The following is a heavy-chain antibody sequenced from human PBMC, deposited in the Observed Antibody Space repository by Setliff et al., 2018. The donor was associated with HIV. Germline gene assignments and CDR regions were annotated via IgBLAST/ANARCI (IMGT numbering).Heavy chain of an antibody. Sequence: SETLSLTCTVSGASISSHYWSWIRQSPGKGFEWIGYIYSTGSTNYNPSLQSRISISMDASKNKFSLKVTSVTSADTAVYYCAKGAGFYGDYTFDYWGQGNLVTVSS. CDR2: IYSTGST. CDR1: GASISSHY. D-gene: IGHD4-17*01. V-gene: IGHV4-59*11. CDR3: AKGAGFYGDYTFDY. J-gene: IGHJ4*02.